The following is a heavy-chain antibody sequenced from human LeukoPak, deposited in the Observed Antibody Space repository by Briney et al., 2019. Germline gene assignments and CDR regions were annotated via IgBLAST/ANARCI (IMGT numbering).Heavy chain of an antibody. V-gene: IGHV1-2*02. Sequence: ASVKVSCKASGYTFTGYYMHWVRQAPGQGLEWMGWINSNSGGTNYAQKFQGRVTMTRDTSISTAYMELSRLRSDDTAVYYCACGYYDFWNRAWFDPWGQGTLVTVSS. CDR1: GYTFTGYY. J-gene: IGHJ5*02. CDR2: INSNSGGT. CDR3: ACGYYDFWNRAWFDP. D-gene: IGHD3-3*01.